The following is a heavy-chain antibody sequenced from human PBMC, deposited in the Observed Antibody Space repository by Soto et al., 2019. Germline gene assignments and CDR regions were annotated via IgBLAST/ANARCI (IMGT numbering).Heavy chain of an antibody. CDR1: GGSINSYY. CDR3: AKSFSRSSWGQYGLAV. V-gene: IGHV4-4*07. CDR2: IYISGST. Sequence: PSENLSLTCTVSGGSINSYYWYWIRQPAGKGLEWIGRIYISGSTNYNPSLKSRVTMSIDTSKNQFSLKVSSVTAADTAVYYCAKSFSRSSWGQYGLAVCGQGTTVT. D-gene: IGHD6-13*01. J-gene: IGHJ6*02.